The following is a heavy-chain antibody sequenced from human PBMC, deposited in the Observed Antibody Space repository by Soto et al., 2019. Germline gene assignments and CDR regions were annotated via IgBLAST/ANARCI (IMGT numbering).Heavy chain of an antibody. CDR2: ISYGGTT. V-gene: IGHV4-31*03. CDR3: SRGILV. J-gene: IGHJ4*02. D-gene: IGHD3-10*01. CDR1: GGSMNSGGYC. Sequence: QVQLQESGPGLVKPSQTLSLTCTVSGGSMNSGGYCWNWIRQHPGEGLEWIGCISYGGTTSYNPSLKRRVTLSVDTSKNQFSLKLSSGTAADTAVYYCSRGILVWGQGTLITVSS.